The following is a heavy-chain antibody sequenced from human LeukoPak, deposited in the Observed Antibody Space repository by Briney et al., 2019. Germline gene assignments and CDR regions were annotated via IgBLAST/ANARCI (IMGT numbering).Heavy chain of an antibody. D-gene: IGHD3-3*01. Sequence: GGSLRLSCAASGFTFSSYGMHCVRQAPGKGLEWVAFIRYDGSNKYYPDSVKRRFTISRDNSKNTLYLQMNSLRAEDTAVYYCAKGSYDFWSGYFNWFDPWGQGTLVTVSS. CDR2: IRYDGSNK. CDR3: AKGSYDFWSGYFNWFDP. CDR1: GFTFSSYG. V-gene: IGHV3-30*02. J-gene: IGHJ5*02.